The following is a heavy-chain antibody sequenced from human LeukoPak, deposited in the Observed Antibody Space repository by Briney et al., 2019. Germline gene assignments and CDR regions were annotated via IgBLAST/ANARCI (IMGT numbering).Heavy chain of an antibody. V-gene: IGHV4-39*02. J-gene: IGHJ4*02. CDR3: ARDRPYYDFWSGYGFDY. CDR2: IYYSGST. D-gene: IGHD3-3*01. Sequence: SETLSLTRTVSGGSLSSSSYYWGWIRQPPGEGLEWIGSIYYSGSTYYNPSLKSQVSITVDTSKNQLTLKLGSVTTADTAVYSCARDRPYYDFWSGYGFDYWGQGTLVTVSS. CDR1: GGSLSSSSYY.